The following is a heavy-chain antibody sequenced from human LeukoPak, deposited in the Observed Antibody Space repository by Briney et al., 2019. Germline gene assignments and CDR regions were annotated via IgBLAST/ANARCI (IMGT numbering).Heavy chain of an antibody. D-gene: IGHD1-26*01. J-gene: IGHJ4*02. CDR3: ARSGNYDC. V-gene: IGHV3-48*01. CDR2: ISTSSSTI. Sequence: GGSLRLSCAASGFTFSSYSMSWVRQVPGKGLEWVSYISTSSSTIYYADSVKGRFTISRDNAKNSLDLQMNSLRAGDTAVYYCARSGNYDCWGQGTLVTVSS. CDR1: GFTFSSYS.